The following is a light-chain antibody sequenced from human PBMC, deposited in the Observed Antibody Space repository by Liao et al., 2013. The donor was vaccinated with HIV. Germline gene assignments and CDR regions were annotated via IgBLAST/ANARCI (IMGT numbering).Light chain of an antibody. V-gene: IGLV3-21*01. J-gene: IGLJ2*01. Sequence: SYVLTQAPSVSVAPGTTASITCEGINIGNRRVHWYQQRPGQSPVLLICQDNKRPSGIPERFSGSNSGNTATLTISGTQPVDEAEYFCQAWDSSAEVVFGGGTKLTVL. CDR1: NIGNRR. CDR3: QAWDSSAEVV. CDR2: QDN.